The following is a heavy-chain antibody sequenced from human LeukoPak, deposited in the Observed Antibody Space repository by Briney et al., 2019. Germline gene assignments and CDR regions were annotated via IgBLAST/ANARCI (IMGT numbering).Heavy chain of an antibody. V-gene: IGHV4-59*04. Sequence: KSSETLSLTCTVSGGSISSYYWSWIRQPPGKGLEWIGYIYYSGSTYYNPSLKSRVTISVDTSKNQFSLKLSSVTAADTAVYYCAGGTGYSSSWYAYYFDYWGQGTLVTVSS. D-gene: IGHD6-13*01. CDR3: AGGTGYSSSWYAYYFDY. J-gene: IGHJ4*02. CDR2: IYYSGST. CDR1: GGSISSYY.